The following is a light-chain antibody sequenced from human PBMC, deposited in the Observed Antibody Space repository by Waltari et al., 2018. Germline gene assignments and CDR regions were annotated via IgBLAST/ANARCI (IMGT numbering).Light chain of an antibody. Sequence: NFILTQPHSVSESPGKTVTISCTRSSGSITSNFVQWYRQRPGSPPTTVIYDNDQKPSPNRHRVSASIDASSNSASLTISGLTTDDEADYCCQSYDDNYVWVFGGGTKLTVL. J-gene: IGLJ3*02. CDR3: QSYDDNYVWV. V-gene: IGLV6-57*01. CDR2: DND. CDR1: SGSITSNF.